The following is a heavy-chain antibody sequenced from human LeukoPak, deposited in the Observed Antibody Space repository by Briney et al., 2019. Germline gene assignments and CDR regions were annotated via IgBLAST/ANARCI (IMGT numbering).Heavy chain of an antibody. D-gene: IGHD6-19*01. Sequence: PGGSLRLSCAASGFTFSSFAMSWVRQAPGKGLEWVSTFSGSGGSTYYADSVKGRFSISRDNSKNTLYLQMNSLRAEDTAVYYCAKGIAVAVWWGSGYYMDVWGKGTTVTISS. J-gene: IGHJ6*03. CDR1: GFTFSSFA. CDR3: AKGIAVAVWWGSGYYMDV. CDR2: FSGSGGST. V-gene: IGHV3-23*01.